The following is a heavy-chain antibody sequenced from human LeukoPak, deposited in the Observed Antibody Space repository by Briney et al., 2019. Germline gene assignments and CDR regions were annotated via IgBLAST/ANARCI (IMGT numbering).Heavy chain of an antibody. CDR1: GYTLSNHF. CDR2: VFPSGGGT. J-gene: IGHJ4*02. V-gene: IGHV1-46*01. Sequence: ASVKLSCKASGYTLSNHFMHWVRQVPGQGLEWMGAVFPSGGGTRYAQNFQGRLTMTSDSSTSTLHMELSSLRSEDTAVYYCAREAHDSRGSHSGYCFDSWGQGTLVTVSS. D-gene: IGHD3-22*01. CDR3: AREAHDSRGSHSGYCFDS.